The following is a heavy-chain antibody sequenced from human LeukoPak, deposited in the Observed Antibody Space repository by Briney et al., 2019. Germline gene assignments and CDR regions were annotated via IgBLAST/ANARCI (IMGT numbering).Heavy chain of an antibody. Sequence: GASVKVSCKASGYTFTSYDINWVRQATGQGLEWMGWMNPNSGNTGYAQKFQGRVTMTRNTSVSTAYMELSSLRSEDTAVYYCARGSTVDTVATPLKYWGQGTLVTVSS. D-gene: IGHD5-12*01. J-gene: IGHJ4*02. CDR2: MNPNSGNT. V-gene: IGHV1-8*01. CDR3: ARGSTVDTVATPLKY. CDR1: GYTFTSYD.